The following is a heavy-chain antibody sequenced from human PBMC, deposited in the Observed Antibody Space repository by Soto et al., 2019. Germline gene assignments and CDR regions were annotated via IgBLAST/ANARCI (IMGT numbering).Heavy chain of an antibody. CDR2: IYDSGST. CDR1: RGSVSSDSYY. D-gene: IGHD6-13*01. J-gene: IGHJ4*02. Sequence: QVQLQESGPGLVKPSETLSLTCTVSRGSVSSDSYYWSWIRQPPGKGLEWIGYIYDSGSTNYNSSLKSRVSISLDTSNNQFSLNLNSVTAADTGVYYCASGSSVSAYIDYWGQGTLVTVSS. CDR3: ASGSSVSAYIDY. V-gene: IGHV4-61*01.